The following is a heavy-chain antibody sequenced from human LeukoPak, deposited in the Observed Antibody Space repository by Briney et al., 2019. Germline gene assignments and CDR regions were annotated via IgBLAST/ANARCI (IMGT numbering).Heavy chain of an antibody. V-gene: IGHV3-23*01. Sequence: PGGSLRLSCTASGFTFSNFAMTWVRQAPGKGLEWVSVINDSGGGTSYADSVKGRFTISRDNSKNTLYLQMNSLRAEDTAVYYCAKVTLSSSWDDSLDYWGQGTLVTVSS. CDR2: INDSGGGT. CDR1: GFTFSNFA. D-gene: IGHD6-13*01. J-gene: IGHJ4*02. CDR3: AKVTLSSSWDDSLDY.